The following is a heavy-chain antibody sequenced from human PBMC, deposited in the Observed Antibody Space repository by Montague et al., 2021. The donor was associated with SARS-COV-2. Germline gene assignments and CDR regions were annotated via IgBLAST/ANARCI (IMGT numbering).Heavy chain of an antibody. CDR3: ARLIWFGELSSENWFDP. V-gene: IGHV4-39*01. D-gene: IGHD3-10*01. J-gene: IGHJ5*02. Sequence: SETLSLTCTVSGGSISSSSNYWGWIRQPPGKWLEWIGSIYYSGSTYYNSSLKSRVTISVDTSKNQFSLKLNSVTAADTAVYYCARLIWFGELSSENWFDPWGQGTLVTVSS. CDR2: IYYSGST. CDR1: GGSISSSSNY.